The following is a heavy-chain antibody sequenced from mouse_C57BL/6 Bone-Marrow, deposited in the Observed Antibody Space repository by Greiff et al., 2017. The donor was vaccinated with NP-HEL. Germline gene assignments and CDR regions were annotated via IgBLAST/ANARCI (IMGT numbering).Heavy chain of an antibody. CDR1: GFTFSSYT. CDR2: ISGGGGNT. D-gene: IGHD2-2*01. CDR3: AREYGYDEGYFDY. V-gene: IGHV5-9*01. Sequence: EVNLVESGGGLVKPGGSLKLSCAASGFTFSSYTMSWVRQTPEKRLEWVATISGGGGNTYYPDSVKGRFTISRDNAKNTLYLQMSSLRSEDTALYYCAREYGYDEGYFDYWGQGTTLTVSS. J-gene: IGHJ2*01.